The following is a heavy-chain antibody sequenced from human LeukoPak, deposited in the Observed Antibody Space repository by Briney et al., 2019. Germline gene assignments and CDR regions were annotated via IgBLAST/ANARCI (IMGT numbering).Heavy chain of an antibody. CDR2: ISGSDGST. CDR1: GFTFSSYA. V-gene: IGHV3-23*01. J-gene: IGHJ4*02. D-gene: IGHD2-15*01. CDR3: AKSKVVAATMGRFDY. Sequence: GGSLRLSCAASGFTFSSYAMNGVRQAPGKGLEWVSAISGSDGSTYYADSVKGRFTISRDNSKNTLYLKMNSLRAEDTAVYYCAKSKVVAATMGRFDYWGQGTLVTVSS.